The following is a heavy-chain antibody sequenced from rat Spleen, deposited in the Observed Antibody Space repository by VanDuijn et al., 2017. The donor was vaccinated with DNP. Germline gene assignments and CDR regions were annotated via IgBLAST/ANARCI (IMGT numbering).Heavy chain of an antibody. D-gene: IGHD4-2*01. Sequence: EVKLVESGGGLVQPGRSLKLSCAVSGINFKDYWMGWVRQAPGKGLEWIGEINEDSTIMNYAPTLSDKISFSRDNAQNTLYLQMSELGSDDTGIYYCVTRGDPYDNWFAYWGRGTLVTVSS. J-gene: IGHJ3*01. CDR1: GINFKDYW. V-gene: IGHV4-2*01. CDR2: INEDSTIM. CDR3: VTRGDPYDNWFAY.